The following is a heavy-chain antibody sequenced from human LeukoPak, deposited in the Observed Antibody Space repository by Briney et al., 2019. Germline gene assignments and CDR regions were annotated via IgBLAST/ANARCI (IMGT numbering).Heavy chain of an antibody. D-gene: IGHD2-15*01. CDR1: GGSISSGSYY. J-gene: IGHJ5*02. CDR2: IYTSGST. Sequence: SETLSLTCTVSGGSISSGSYYWSWIRQPAGKGLEWIGRIYTSGSTNYNPSLKSRVTISVDTSKNQFSLKLSSVTAADTAVYYCARSASGVYCSGGSCSWFDPWGQGTLVTVSS. CDR3: ARSASGVYCSGGSCSWFDP. V-gene: IGHV4-61*02.